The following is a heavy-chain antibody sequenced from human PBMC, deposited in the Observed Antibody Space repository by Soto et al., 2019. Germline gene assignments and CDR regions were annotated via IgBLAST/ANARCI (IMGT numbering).Heavy chain of an antibody. CDR1: GFTFSSYS. Sequence: EVQLVESGGGLVKPGGSLRLSCAASGFTFSSYSMNWVCQAPGKGLEWVSSISSSSSYIYYADSVKGRFTISRDNAKNSLYLQMNSLRAEDTAVYYCARSWNYYYYYGMDVWGQGTTVTVSS. V-gene: IGHV3-21*01. CDR2: ISSSSSYI. CDR3: ARSWNYYYYYGMDV. D-gene: IGHD3-3*01. J-gene: IGHJ6*02.